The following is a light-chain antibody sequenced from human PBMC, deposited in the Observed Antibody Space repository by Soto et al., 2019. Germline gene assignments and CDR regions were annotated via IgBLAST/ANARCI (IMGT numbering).Light chain of an antibody. CDR2: EVS. Sequence: QSALTQPASVSGSPGQSITISCTGTSSDVGRYNYVSWYQQHPGKDPKLMIYEVSNRPSGVSNRFSGSKSGNTASLTISGLQAEDEAEYYCSSDTSSSTLHVVFGGGTKLTVL. CDR3: SSDTSSSTLHVV. V-gene: IGLV2-14*01. CDR1: SSDVGRYNY. J-gene: IGLJ2*01.